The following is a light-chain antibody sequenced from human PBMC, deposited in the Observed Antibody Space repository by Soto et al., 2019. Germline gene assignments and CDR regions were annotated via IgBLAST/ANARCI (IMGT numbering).Light chain of an antibody. J-gene: IGLJ1*01. CDR1: SSDVGGYDY. CDR2: EVS. Sequence: QSALTQPASVSGSPGQSITISCTGTSSDVGGYDYVSWYRHYPGKAPKLIVSEVSHRPSGVSNRFSGSKSGNTASLTISGLQSEDEADYYCISYTSDDVRYVFGTGTKLTVL. CDR3: ISYTSDDVRYV. V-gene: IGLV2-14*01.